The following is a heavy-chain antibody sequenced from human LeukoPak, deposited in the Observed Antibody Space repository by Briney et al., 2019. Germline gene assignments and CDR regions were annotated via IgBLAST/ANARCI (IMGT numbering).Heavy chain of an antibody. CDR1: GGTFSSYA. V-gene: IGHV1-69*05. J-gene: IGHJ3*02. Sequence: ASVKVSCKASGGTFSSYAISWVRRAPGQGLEWMGGIIPIFGTANYAQKFQGRVTITTDESTSTAYMELSSLRSEDTAVYYCARPKTGDEGAFDIWGQGTMVTVSS. CDR2: IIPIFGTA. D-gene: IGHD7-27*01. CDR3: ARPKTGDEGAFDI.